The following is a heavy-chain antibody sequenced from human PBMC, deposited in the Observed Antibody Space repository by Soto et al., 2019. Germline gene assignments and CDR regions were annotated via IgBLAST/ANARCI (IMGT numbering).Heavy chain of an antibody. CDR1: GFTFGDYA. V-gene: IGHV3-49*03. CDR3: TREESIAAAGFDY. Sequence: GGSLRLSCTASGFTFGDYAMSWFRQAPGKGLEWVGFIRSKAYGGTTEYAASVKGRFTISRDDSKSIAYLQMNSLKTEDTAVYYCTREESIAAAGFDYWGQGTLVTVSS. D-gene: IGHD6-13*01. J-gene: IGHJ4*02. CDR2: IRSKAYGGTT.